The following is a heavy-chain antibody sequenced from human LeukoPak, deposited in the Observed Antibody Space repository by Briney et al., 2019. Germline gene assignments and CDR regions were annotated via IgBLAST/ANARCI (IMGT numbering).Heavy chain of an antibody. CDR2: ISGSGGNT. Sequence: GGPLRLSCAASGFTFSSYSMNWVRQAPGRGLEWVSGISGSGGNTYYGDSVKGRFTISRDNSKNTVYLQMNSLRAEDTAVYYCAKAQGYLDYWGQGTLATVSS. CDR3: AKAQGYLDY. CDR1: GFTFSSYS. V-gene: IGHV3-23*01. J-gene: IGHJ4*02.